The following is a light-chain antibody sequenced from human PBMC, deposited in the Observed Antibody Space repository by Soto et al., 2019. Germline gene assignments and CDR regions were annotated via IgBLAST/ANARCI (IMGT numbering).Light chain of an antibody. J-gene: IGLJ1*01. CDR3: AAWDDSPTGYV. Sequence: QAVVTQPPSASGTPGQRVTISCSGSSSNIGSYTVNWYQHFPGTAPKLLIYSNNQRPSGVPDRFSGSKSGTSASLAISGLQSEDEADYYCAAWDDSPTGYVFGTGTKLTVL. CDR2: SNN. CDR1: SSNIGSYT. V-gene: IGLV1-44*01.